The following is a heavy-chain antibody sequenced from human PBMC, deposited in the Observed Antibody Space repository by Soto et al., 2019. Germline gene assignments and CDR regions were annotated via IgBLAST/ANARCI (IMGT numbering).Heavy chain of an antibody. Sequence: SETLSLTCAVYGGSFSTDYWSWIRQPPGKGLEWIGEINPSGGTNYNPSLKSRVTISVATSKNQFSLKLSSVTAADTAVYYCARVLAARASRDFDYWGQGTQVTVSS. CDR1: GGSFSTDY. J-gene: IGHJ4*02. D-gene: IGHD6-6*01. V-gene: IGHV4-34*01. CDR3: ARVLAARASRDFDY. CDR2: INPSGGT.